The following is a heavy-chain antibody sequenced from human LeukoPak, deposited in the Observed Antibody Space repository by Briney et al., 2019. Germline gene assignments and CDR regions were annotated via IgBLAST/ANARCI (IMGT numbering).Heavy chain of an antibody. CDR1: GGSISSSSYY. CDR3: ARWGTVTRFVVDY. Sequence: SETLSLTCTVSGGSISSSSYYWGWIRQPPGKGLEWIGSIYYSGSTYYNPSLKSRATISVDTSKNQFSLKLSSVTAADTAVYYCARWGTVTRFVVDYWGQGTLVTVSS. V-gene: IGHV4-39*07. CDR2: IYYSGST. D-gene: IGHD4-17*01. J-gene: IGHJ4*02.